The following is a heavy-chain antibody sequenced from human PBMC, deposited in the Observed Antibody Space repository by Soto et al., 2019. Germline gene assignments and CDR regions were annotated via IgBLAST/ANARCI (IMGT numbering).Heavy chain of an antibody. D-gene: IGHD2-15*01. CDR2: IIPIFGTA. CDR3: ALSGYCSGGSCYVGVTYYYYGMDV. V-gene: IGHV1-69*01. Sequence: QVQLVQSGAEVKKPGSSVKVSCKASGGTFSSYAISWVRQAPGQGLEWMGGIIPIFGTANYAQKFQGRVTITADESTSTAYMELSSLRSEDTAVYYCALSGYCSGGSCYVGVTYYYYGMDVWGQGTTVTVSS. CDR1: GGTFSSYA. J-gene: IGHJ6*02.